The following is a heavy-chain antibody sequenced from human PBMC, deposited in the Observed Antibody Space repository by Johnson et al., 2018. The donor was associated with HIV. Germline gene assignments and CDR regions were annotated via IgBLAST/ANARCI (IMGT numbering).Heavy chain of an antibody. Sequence: VQLVESGGALIQPGGSLRLSCAASGFRVGSNYMSWVRQAPGQGREWVSVIYSGGSTYYADSVKGRFTLSRDNSKNTLYLQLNSLRVEDTAVYYCARVGLGGVPWAFDVLGQGTKVTVSS. V-gene: IGHV3-53*01. D-gene: IGHD2-8*02. CDR1: GFRVGSNY. CDR3: ARVGLGGVPWAFDV. J-gene: IGHJ3*01. CDR2: IYSGGST.